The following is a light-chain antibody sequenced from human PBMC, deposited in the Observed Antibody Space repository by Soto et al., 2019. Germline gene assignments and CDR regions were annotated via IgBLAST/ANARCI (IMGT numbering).Light chain of an antibody. CDR2: DAS. J-gene: IGKJ1*01. CDR1: QSIDNW. Sequence: DIQMTQSPSFVSASVGDRVTITCRASQSIDNWLAWYQQKPGKAPKLLIYDASTLESGVSSGFSGSGSGTEFTLTISSLQPDDFATYFCQQHNDYWTFGQGTRVEIK. V-gene: IGKV1-5*01. CDR3: QQHNDYWT.